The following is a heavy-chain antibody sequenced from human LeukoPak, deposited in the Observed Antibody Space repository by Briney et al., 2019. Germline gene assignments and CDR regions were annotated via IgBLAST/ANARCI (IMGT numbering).Heavy chain of an antibody. CDR2: ISYDGSNK. Sequence: PGGSLRLSCAASGFTFSSYAMHWVRQAPGKGLKWVAVISYDGSNKFYADSVKGRFTISRDNSKNTLFLQMNSLRAEDTAVYYCARDRSQRAYSYGPDGEWGQGTLVTVSS. CDR3: ARDRSQRAYSYGPDGE. D-gene: IGHD5-18*01. V-gene: IGHV3-30*01. CDR1: GFTFSSYA. J-gene: IGHJ4*02.